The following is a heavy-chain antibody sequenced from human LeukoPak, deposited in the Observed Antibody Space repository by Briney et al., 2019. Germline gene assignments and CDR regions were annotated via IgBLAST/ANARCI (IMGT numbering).Heavy chain of an antibody. V-gene: IGHV3-74*01. CDR2: INSDGNST. CDR1: AFTFSSYW. CDR3: ARNGSYGKIDY. D-gene: IGHD5-18*01. J-gene: IGHJ4*02. Sequence: PGGSLRLSCAASAFTFSSYWMHWVRQAPGKGLVWVSRINSDGNSTSYADSVKGRFTISRDNAKNTLYLQMNSLRAEDTAVYYCARNGSYGKIDYWGQGTLVTVSS.